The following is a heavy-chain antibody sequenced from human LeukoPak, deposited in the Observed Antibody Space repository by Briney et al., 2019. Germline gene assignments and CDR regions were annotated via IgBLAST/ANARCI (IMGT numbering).Heavy chain of an antibody. CDR2: IKQDGSEK. D-gene: IGHD3-9*01. CDR3: ATLDHDVVGGYSHLDH. V-gene: IGHV3-7*01. CDR1: GFTFSSYW. J-gene: IGHJ4*02. Sequence: GGSLRLSCAASGFTFSSYWMSWVRQAPGKGLEWVANIKQDGSEKYYVDSVKGRFTISRDNAKNSLYLQMNSLRAEDTAVYYCATLDHDVVGGYSHLDHWGQGALVTVSS.